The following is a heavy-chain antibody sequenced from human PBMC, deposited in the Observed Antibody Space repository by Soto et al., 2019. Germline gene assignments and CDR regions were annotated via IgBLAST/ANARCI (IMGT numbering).Heavy chain of an antibody. J-gene: IGHJ4*02. CDR3: ARGYGTGLYNSGWSPRY. Sequence: EVQLVESGGGLVKPGESLRVSCAASGFTFSYYSLHWVRQAPGKGLEWVSSISGSSTYIYYADRVKGRFTISRDNAKNSLYLRMDSLRAEDTAVYYCARGYGTGLYNSGWSPRYWGQGTLVTVSS. CDR1: GFTFSYYS. CDR2: ISGSSTYI. D-gene: IGHD6-19*01. V-gene: IGHV3-21*04.